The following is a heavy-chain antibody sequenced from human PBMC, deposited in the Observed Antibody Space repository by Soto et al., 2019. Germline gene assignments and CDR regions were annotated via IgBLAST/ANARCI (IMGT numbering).Heavy chain of an antibody. CDR3: TRQRLDTAMGYYYYGMDV. V-gene: IGHV3-73*01. J-gene: IGHJ6*02. Sequence: PRGSLRRSCAASGFTFIGSAIHFFRQSSFKWLEWVGRIRSKANSYATAYAASVKGRFTISRDDSKNTAYLQMNSLKTEDTAVYYCTRQRLDTAMGYYYYGMDVWGQGTTVTVSS. CDR2: IRSKANSYAT. CDR1: GFTFIGSA. D-gene: IGHD5-18*01.